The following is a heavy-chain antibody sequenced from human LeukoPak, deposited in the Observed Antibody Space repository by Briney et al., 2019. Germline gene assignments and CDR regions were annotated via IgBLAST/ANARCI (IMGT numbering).Heavy chain of an antibody. CDR3: ARTDYYDKSIDY. CDR2: ISTGSSFI. V-gene: IGHV3-21*01. D-gene: IGHD3-22*01. Sequence: GRSLRLSCAASGFTFSSYSMNWVRQAPGKGLEWVSSISTGSSFIYYADSVKGRFTISRDIAKNSLYLQMNSLRAEDTAVYYCARTDYYDKSIDYWGQGTLVTVSS. CDR1: GFTFSSYS. J-gene: IGHJ4*02.